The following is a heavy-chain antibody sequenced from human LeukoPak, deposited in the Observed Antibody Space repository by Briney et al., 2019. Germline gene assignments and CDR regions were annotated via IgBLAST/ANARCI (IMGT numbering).Heavy chain of an antibody. D-gene: IGHD3-10*01. V-gene: IGHV3-7*01. CDR2: IDQDGSAK. Sequence: GGSLRLFCAASGFTFSGHWMSWVRQAPGKGPVGVANIDQDGSAKNYVDSVKGRFSISRDNAKNSLILQMNSLRDEDTAVYYCVRNGGSLDYWGQGTLVTVSS. CDR3: VRNGGSLDY. J-gene: IGHJ4*02. CDR1: GFTFSGHW.